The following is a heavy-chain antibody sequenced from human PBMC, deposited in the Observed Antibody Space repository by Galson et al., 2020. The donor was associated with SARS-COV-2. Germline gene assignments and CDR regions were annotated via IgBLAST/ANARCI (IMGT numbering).Heavy chain of an antibody. CDR1: GGSISSSGYY. J-gene: IGHJ4*02. V-gene: IGHV4-31*03. D-gene: IGHD3-22*01. Sequence: SETLSLTCTVSGGSISSSGYYWSWVRQHPGKGLEWIGYVNYSGSTKYNPSLKSRVTMSVDTSKNQFSLNLNSVTAADTAIYYCTVYYYDSGGSYFFDYWGLGTRVTVSS. CDR3: TVYYYDSGGSYFFDY. CDR2: VNYSGST.